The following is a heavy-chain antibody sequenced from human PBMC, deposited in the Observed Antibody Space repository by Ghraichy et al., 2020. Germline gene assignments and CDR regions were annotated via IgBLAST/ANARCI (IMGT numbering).Heavy chain of an antibody. J-gene: IGHJ4*02. CDR1: GGSFSGYY. CDR3: ARVGSGYYIYFDY. CDR2: INHSGST. D-gene: IGHD3-3*01. Sequence: SETLSLTCAVYGGSFSGYYWSWIRQPPGKGLEWIGEINHSGSTNYNPSLKSRVTISVDTSKNQFSLKLSSVTAADTAVYYCARVGSGYYIYFDYWGQGTLVTVSS. V-gene: IGHV4-34*01.